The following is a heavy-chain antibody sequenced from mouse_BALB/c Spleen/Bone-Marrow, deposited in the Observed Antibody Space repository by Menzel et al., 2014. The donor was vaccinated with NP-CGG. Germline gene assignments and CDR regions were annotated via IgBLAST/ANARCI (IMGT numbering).Heavy chain of an antibody. D-gene: IGHD2-1*01. CDR1: GYSITNGYY. V-gene: IGHV3-6*02. CDR3: ARGGKNYDNLLDY. CDR2: ISYDGSS. J-gene: IGHJ2*01. Sequence: EVKLMESGPGLVKPSQSLSLTCSVTGYSITNGYYWNWIRQFPGNKLEWMGYISYDGSSNYNPSLKNRISVTRDTSKNQFYLKLNSVTTEDTATYFCARGGKNYDNLLDYWGQGTTLTVSS.